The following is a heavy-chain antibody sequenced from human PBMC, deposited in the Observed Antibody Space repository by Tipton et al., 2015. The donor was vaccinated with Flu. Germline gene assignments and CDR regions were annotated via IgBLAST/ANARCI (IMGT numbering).Heavy chain of an antibody. V-gene: IGHV4-38-2*01. Sequence: LRLSCAVSGFSISSGYYWGWIRQPPGKGLEWIGGIHHSGTTYYNPSLKSRVTMSVDTSKNQFSLKLSPVTAADTAVYYCAKVYCDSTNCYAGRLQFDYWGQGTLVTVSS. CDR2: IHHSGTT. CDR1: GFSISSGYY. D-gene: IGHD2-2*01. CDR3: AKVYCDSTNCYAGRLQFDY. J-gene: IGHJ4*02.